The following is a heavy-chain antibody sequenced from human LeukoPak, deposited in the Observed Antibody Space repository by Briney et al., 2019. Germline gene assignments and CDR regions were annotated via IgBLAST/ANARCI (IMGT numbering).Heavy chain of an antibody. J-gene: IGHJ5*02. Sequence: PGGSLRLSCAASGFTFSSYVMHWVRQAPGKGLEWVSYISSSGSTIYYADSVKGRFTISRDNAKNSLYLQMNSLRAEDTAVYYCATPYSGSYLWGQGTLVTVSS. CDR3: ATPYSGSYL. V-gene: IGHV3-48*03. CDR2: ISSSGSTI. D-gene: IGHD1-26*01. CDR1: GFTFSSYV.